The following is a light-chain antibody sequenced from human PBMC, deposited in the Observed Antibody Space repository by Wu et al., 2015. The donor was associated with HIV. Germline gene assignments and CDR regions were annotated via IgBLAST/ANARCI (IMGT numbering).Light chain of an antibody. V-gene: IGKV3-20*01. CDR3: QQYGISPLT. J-gene: IGKJ4*01. Sequence: EIVLTQSPVTLSLSPGERATLSCRASQSISTYLAWYQQKPGQAPRLLIYSVSQRATGIPGRFSGSGSGTDFTLTISGLEPEDFAVYYCQQYGISPLTFGGGTKVGI. CDR2: SVS. CDR1: QSISTY.